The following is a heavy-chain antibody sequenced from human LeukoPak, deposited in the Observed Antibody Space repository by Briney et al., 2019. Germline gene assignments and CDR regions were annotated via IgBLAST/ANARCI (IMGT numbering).Heavy chain of an antibody. CDR3: AKGRQWLVTGTFDY. J-gene: IGHJ4*02. CDR2: ISGSGGSA. CDR1: GFTFSSYA. V-gene: IGHV3-23*01. Sequence: GGSLRLSCAASGFTFSSYAMSWVRQAPGKGLEWVSAISGSGGSAYYAGSVKGRFTISRDNSKNTLYLQMNSLRAEDTAVYYCAKGRQWLVTGTFDYWGQGTLVTVSS. D-gene: IGHD6-19*01.